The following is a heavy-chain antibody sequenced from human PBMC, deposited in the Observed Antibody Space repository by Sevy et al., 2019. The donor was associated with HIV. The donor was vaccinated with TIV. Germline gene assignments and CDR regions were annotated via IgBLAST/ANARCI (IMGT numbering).Heavy chain of an antibody. CDR3: AKVGDEYYYFDY. CDR2: ISGSGGST. V-gene: IGHV3-23*01. Sequence: GESLKISCAASGFTFSSYAMSWVRQAPGKGLEWVSGISGSGGSTYYADSVKGRFTISRDNSKNTLYLQMNSLRAEDTAVYYCAKVGDEYYYFDYWGQGTLVTVSS. J-gene: IGHJ4*02. CDR1: GFTFSSYA. D-gene: IGHD2-21*02.